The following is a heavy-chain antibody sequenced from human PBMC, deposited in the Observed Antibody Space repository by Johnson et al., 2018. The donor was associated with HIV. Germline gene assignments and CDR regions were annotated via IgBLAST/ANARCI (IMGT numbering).Heavy chain of an antibody. CDR1: GFTFSTYG. V-gene: IGHV3-30*18. CDR3: ANLNDYGDYWGPDAFDI. CDR2: ISYDGSYK. J-gene: IGHJ3*02. D-gene: IGHD4-17*01. Sequence: QMLLVESGGGVVQPGRSLRLSCAASGFTFSTYGMHWVRQAPGKGLGWVAFISYDGSYKYYADSVKGRFTISRDNSKNTLYLQMNSLRAEDTAVYYCANLNDYGDYWGPDAFDIWGQWTMVSVSS.